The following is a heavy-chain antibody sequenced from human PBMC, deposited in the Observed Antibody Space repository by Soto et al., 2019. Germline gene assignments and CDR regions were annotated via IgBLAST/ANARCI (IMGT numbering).Heavy chain of an antibody. CDR1: GFTFSSYG. Sequence: GGSVRLSCAAPGFTFSSYGMHWVRQAPGKGLEWVAVIWYDGSNKYYADSVKGRFTISRDNSKNTLYLQMNSLRAEDTAVYYCARDDGSSGYLGYYYGMDAWGQGTTVTVSS. D-gene: IGHD3-22*01. J-gene: IGHJ6*02. V-gene: IGHV3-33*01. CDR2: IWYDGSNK. CDR3: ARDDGSSGYLGYYYGMDA.